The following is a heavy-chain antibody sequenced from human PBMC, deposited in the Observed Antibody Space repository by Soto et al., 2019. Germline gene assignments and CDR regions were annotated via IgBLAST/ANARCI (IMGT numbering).Heavy chain of an antibody. CDR1: GGSNSISRYY. D-gene: IGHD6-19*01. V-gene: IGHV4-39*01. CDR2: IYYSGST. CDR3: AINAVHSCGFTDY. J-gene: IGHJ4*02. Sequence: SETMSLTCTVTGGSNSISRYYWGWIRQPPGKGLDWIGSIYYSGSTYYNPSLKSRVTMSVDTSKNQFSLKLSSVTAADTAVYYCAINAVHSCGFTDYWGQGTLVTVS.